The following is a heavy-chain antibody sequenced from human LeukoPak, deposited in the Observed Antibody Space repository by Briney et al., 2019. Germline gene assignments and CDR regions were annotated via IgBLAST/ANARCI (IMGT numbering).Heavy chain of an antibody. CDR1: GFTFSSYW. CDR3: VSIPGD. Sequence: QPGGSLRLSCAASGFTFSSYWMHWVRQAPGKGLVWVSRINSDGSSTSYADSVKGRFTISRDNAKKTLYLQMNTLRAEDTAVYYCVSIPGDWGQGILVTVSS. CDR2: INSDGSST. V-gene: IGHV3-74*01. D-gene: IGHD7-27*01. J-gene: IGHJ4*02.